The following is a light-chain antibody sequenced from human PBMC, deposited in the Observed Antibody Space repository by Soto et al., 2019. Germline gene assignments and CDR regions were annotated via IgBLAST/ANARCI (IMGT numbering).Light chain of an antibody. Sequence: EIVMTQSPDTLSVSPGERATLSCRASQSVSSNLAWYQQKPGQVPRLLIYGASTRATGIPARFSGSGSGTEFTLTISSLQSEDFAVYYCQHYNNWPYTFGQGSKLDIK. CDR1: QSVSSN. CDR2: GAS. CDR3: QHYNNWPYT. J-gene: IGKJ2*01. V-gene: IGKV3-15*01.